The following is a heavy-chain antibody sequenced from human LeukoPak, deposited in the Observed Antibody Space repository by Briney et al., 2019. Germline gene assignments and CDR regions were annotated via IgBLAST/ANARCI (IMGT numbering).Heavy chain of an antibody. V-gene: IGHV3-53*01. J-gene: IGHJ4*02. D-gene: IGHD1/OR15-1a*01. CDR2: IYSSGST. CDR3: ARVPRTGTAGGYHFDT. Sequence: GGSLRLSCAASGFTVSTTYMSWVRQAPGKGLECVSVIYSSGSTFYADSVKGRFTLSRDKSNNKVFLQMNSLRVEDTAVYYCARVPRTGTAGGYHFDTWGQGTLVTVSS. CDR1: GFTVSTTY.